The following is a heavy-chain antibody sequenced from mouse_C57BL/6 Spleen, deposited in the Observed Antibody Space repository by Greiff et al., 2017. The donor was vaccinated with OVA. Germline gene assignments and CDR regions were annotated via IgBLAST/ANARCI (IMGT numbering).Heavy chain of an antibody. J-gene: IGHJ3*01. CDR3: ARSGYSNYPFAY. D-gene: IGHD2-5*01. V-gene: IGHV1-42*01. Sequence: EVQLQESGPELVKPGASVKISCKASGYSFTGYYMNWVKQSPEKSLEWIGEINPSTGGTTYNQKFKAKATLTVDKSSSTAYMQLKSLTSEDSAVYYCARSGYSNYPFAYWGQGTLVTVSA. CDR2: INPSTGGT. CDR1: GYSFTGYY.